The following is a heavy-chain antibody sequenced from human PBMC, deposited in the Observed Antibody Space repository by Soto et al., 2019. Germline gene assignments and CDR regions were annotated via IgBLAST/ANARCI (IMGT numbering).Heavy chain of an antibody. D-gene: IGHD1-26*01. CDR1: GYTFTSYG. J-gene: IGHJ4*02. V-gene: IGHV1-18*01. Sequence: AAVKVSCKASGYTFTSYGISWVRQTTGQGLEWMGWISAYNSNINYAQKLQGRVTMTTDTSTSTAYMELRSLRSDDTAVYFCARDRLGATVDYWGQGTLVTVSS. CDR3: ARDRLGATVDY. CDR2: ISAYNSNI.